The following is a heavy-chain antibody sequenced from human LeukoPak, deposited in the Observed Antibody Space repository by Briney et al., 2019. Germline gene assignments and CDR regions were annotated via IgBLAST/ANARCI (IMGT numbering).Heavy chain of an antibody. CDR2: ISGSGGNT. CDR3: AKDETWIQLCLIN. CDR1: GFTFSTYD. Sequence: PGGSLRLSCAASGFTFSTYDMSWVRQAPGKGLECVSGISGSGGNTYYADSVKGRFTISRDNSKNRLYLQMNSLRAEDTAVYYCAKDETWIQLCLINWGQGTLVTVSS. D-gene: IGHD5-18*01. V-gene: IGHV3-23*01. J-gene: IGHJ4*02.